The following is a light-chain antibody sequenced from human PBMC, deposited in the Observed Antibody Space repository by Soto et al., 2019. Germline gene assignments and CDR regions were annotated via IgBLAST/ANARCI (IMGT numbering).Light chain of an antibody. CDR2: DVN. CDR3: VSFAGGTYV. V-gene: IGLV2-8*01. J-gene: IGLJ1*01. Sequence: QSALPQPPSASGSPGQSVTISCTGTSSDVGAYIFVSWYQQHPGKAPKLMVYDVNRRPPGVPDRFFGSKSGNTASLTVSGLQAEDEADYYCVSFAGGTYVFGTGTKVTVL. CDR1: SSDVGAYIF.